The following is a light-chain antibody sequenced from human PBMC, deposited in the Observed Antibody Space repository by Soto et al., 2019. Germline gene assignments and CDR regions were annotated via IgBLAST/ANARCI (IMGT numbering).Light chain of an antibody. J-gene: IGLJ1*01. V-gene: IGLV1-40*01. CDR2: GNT. CDR1: SSNIGAGYP. Sequence: QSVLTQPPSVSGAPGQRVTVSCIGSSSNIGAGYPVHWYQQLPGTAPQLLIYGNTNRPSGVPDRFSGSRSGTSASLAIVGLRSEDEAVYYCAAWDASLSACVFGNGTKVTVL. CDR3: AAWDASLSACV.